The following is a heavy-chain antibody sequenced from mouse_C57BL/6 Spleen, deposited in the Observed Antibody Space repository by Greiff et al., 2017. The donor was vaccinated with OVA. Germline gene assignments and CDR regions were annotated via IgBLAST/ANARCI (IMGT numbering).Heavy chain of an antibody. D-gene: IGHD2-4*01. CDR2: ISSGSSTI. CDR3: ASNYDYDGGYAMDY. Sequence: EVQRVESGGGLVKPGGSLKLSCAASGFTFSDYGMHWVRQAPEKGLEWVAYISSGSSTIYYADTVKGRFTISRDNAKNTLFLQMTSLRSEDTAMYYCASNYDYDGGYAMDYWGQGTSVTVSS. J-gene: IGHJ4*01. CDR1: GFTFSDYG. V-gene: IGHV5-17*01.